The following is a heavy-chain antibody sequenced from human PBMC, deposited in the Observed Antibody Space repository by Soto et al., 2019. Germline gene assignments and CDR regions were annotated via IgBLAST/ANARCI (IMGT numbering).Heavy chain of an antibody. CDR1: GFGFSTDA. J-gene: IGHJ6*02. V-gene: IGHV3-23*01. D-gene: IGHD1-1*01. CDR2: ISTWGGST. Sequence: QPGGSLRLSCVASGFGFSTDAMTWVRQAPGKGLEWVSSISTWGGSTYYAASVKGRFSISRDNANHTLFLDMRSLRAEDTAVYYCAKNGLLPGAMDVWGQGTTVTVSS. CDR3: AKNGLLPGAMDV.